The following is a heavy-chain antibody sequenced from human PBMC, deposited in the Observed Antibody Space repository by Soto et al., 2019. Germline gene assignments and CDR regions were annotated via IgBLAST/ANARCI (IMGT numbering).Heavy chain of an antibody. CDR1: GGSMTSCY. D-gene: IGHD3-3*01. CDR2: VYSSGGT. V-gene: IGHV4-4*07. CDR3: ARGQRFSDWFDP. J-gene: IGHJ5*02. Sequence: SETLSLTCTVSGGSMTSCYWTWIRQPAGKGLEWIGRVYSSGGTHYNPSLKSRVTISLDTSKNQFSLRLLSVTDADTAVYFCARGQRFSDWFDPWGQGTLVTVSS.